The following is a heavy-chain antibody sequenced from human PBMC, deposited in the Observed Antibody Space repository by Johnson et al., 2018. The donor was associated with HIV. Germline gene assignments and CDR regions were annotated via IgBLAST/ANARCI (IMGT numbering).Heavy chain of an antibody. Sequence: VQLVESGGGLVQPGGYLRLSCAASGFTVSTNSMSWVRQAPGKGLEWVANIKQDGSEKYYVDSVKGRFTISRDNAKNSLYLQMNSLRAEDTAVYYCARGYGVYATSFDVWGQGTVVAVSS. CDR3: ARGYGVYATSFDV. CDR2: IKQDGSEK. CDR1: GFTVSTNS. J-gene: IGHJ3*01. D-gene: IGHD5/OR15-5a*01. V-gene: IGHV3-7*05.